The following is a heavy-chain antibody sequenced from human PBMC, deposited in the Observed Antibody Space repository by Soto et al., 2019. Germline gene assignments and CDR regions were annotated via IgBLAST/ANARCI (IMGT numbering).Heavy chain of an antibody. CDR1: GGSISSSSYY. Sequence: QLQLQESGPGLVKPSETLSLTCTVSGGSISSSSYYWGWIRQPPGKGLEWIGSIYYSGSTYYNPSHKSRVTVSLDTSRDQFTLKLNSETAADTDVDYCAKHWASGLGELHHNWFDPWGQGTLVTVSS. CDR2: IYYSGST. V-gene: IGHV4-39*01. J-gene: IGHJ5*02. CDR3: AKHWASGLGELHHNWFDP. D-gene: IGHD3-10*01.